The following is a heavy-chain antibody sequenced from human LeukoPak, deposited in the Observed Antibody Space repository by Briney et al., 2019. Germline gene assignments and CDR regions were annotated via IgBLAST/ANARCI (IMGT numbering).Heavy chain of an antibody. J-gene: IGHJ4*02. Sequence: SETLSLTCTVSGGSISGYYWSWIRQPPGKGLEWIGYISYSGSTNYNPSLKSRVTISVDTSKNQFSLSLSSVTAADTAVYYCVREGYCSGGSCVTPHFDYWGQGTLVTVSS. CDR2: ISYSGST. V-gene: IGHV4-59*01. CDR1: GGSISGYY. D-gene: IGHD2-15*01. CDR3: VREGYCSGGSCVTPHFDY.